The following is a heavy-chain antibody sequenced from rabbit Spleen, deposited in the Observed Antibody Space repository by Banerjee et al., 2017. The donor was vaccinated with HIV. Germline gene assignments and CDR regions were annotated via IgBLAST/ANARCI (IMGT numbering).Heavy chain of an antibody. D-gene: IGHD8-1*01. V-gene: IGHV1S45*01. Sequence: QEQLVESGGGLVQPGGSLKLSCKASGFSFSSSYDMCWVRQAPGKGLEWIGCIYTGNGKTYYASWAKGRFTISKSSSTTVTLQMTSLTAADTATYFCARDAGTGDYIDVYFNLWGQGTLVTVS. CDR2: IYTGNGKT. CDR1: GFSFSSSYD. CDR3: ARDAGTGDYIDVYFNL. J-gene: IGHJ4*01.